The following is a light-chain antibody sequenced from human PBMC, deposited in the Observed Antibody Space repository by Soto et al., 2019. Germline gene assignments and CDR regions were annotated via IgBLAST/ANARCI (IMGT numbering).Light chain of an antibody. CDR3: QQRSRWPLT. CDR1: QSVSSY. CDR2: DAS. J-gene: IGKJ4*01. V-gene: IGKV3-11*01. Sequence: PGERATLSCRASQSVSSYLAWYQQKPGQAPRLLIYDASNRATGIPARFSGSGSGTDFTLTISNLEPEDYAVYYCQQRSRWPLTFGGGTRWISN.